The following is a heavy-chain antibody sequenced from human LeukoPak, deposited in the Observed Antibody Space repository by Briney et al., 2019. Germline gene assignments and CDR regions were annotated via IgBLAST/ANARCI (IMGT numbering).Heavy chain of an antibody. Sequence: SETLSLTCTVSGDSISSYYWSWIRQPPGKGLEWIGSIYNSETTNYNPSLESRVTISEDTSKNQFSLMLTSVTAADTAVYYCARVVYSHYWPEGMDVWGQGTTVTVSS. V-gene: IGHV4-59*01. CDR3: ARVVYSHYWPEGMDV. D-gene: IGHD4-11*01. J-gene: IGHJ6*02. CDR2: IYNSETT. CDR1: GDSISSYY.